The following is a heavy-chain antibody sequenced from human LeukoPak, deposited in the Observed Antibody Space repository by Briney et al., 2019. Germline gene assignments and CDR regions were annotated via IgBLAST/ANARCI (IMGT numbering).Heavy chain of an antibody. Sequence: GGSLRLSCTASGFTLSSYEMNWVRQAPGKGLEWVSYISSTGSIIYYADSVKGRFTISRDNAKDSLYLQMNSLRAEDTAVYYCAKETGTTTGGGGFDPWGQGTLVTVSS. CDR2: ISSTGSII. J-gene: IGHJ5*02. CDR3: AKETGTTTGGGGFDP. D-gene: IGHD1-7*01. V-gene: IGHV3-48*03. CDR1: GFTLSSYE.